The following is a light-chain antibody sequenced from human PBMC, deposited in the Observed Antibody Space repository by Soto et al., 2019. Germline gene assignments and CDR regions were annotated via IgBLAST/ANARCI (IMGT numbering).Light chain of an antibody. CDR1: QGIRND. CDR3: LQYYNQPKT. CDR2: TAS. Sequence: AIQMTQSPSSLSASVGDRVTITCRASQGIRNDLGWYQQKPGRAPNLLIHTASSLESGVPSRFSGSGYGTDLTHTISSLQPEDFETYNCLQYYNQPKTFRPGTKLEIK. V-gene: IGKV1-6*01. J-gene: IGKJ2*01.